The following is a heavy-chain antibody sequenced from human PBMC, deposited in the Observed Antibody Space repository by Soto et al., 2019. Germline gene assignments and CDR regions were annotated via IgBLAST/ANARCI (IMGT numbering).Heavy chain of an antibody. D-gene: IGHD1-1*01. J-gene: IGHJ4*02. CDR3: AREPPGFLGTEAYFDY. Sequence: SETLSLTCTVSGGSVSSGSYYWSWIRHPPGKGLEWIGYIYYSGSTNYNPSLKSRVTISVDTSKNQFSLKLSSVTAADTAVYYCAREPPGFLGTEAYFDYWGQGTLVTVSS. V-gene: IGHV4-61*01. CDR2: IYYSGST. CDR1: GGSVSSGSYY.